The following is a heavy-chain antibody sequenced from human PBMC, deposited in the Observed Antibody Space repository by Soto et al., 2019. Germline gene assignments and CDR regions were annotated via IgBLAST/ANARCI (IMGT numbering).Heavy chain of an antibody. D-gene: IGHD3-9*01. CDR2: IYYSGST. CDR1: GGSISSYY. V-gene: IGHV4-59*01. CDR3: ARDSAYYDILTGPSYYGMDV. J-gene: IGHJ6*02. Sequence: SETLSLTCTVSGGSISSYYWSWIRQPPGKGLEWIGYIYYSGSTNYNPSLKSRVTISVDTSKNQFSLKLSSVTAADTAVYYCARDSAYYDILTGPSYYGMDVWGQGTTVTVSS.